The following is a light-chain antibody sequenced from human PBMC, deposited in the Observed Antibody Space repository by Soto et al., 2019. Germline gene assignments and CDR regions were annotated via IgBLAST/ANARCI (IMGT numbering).Light chain of an antibody. CDR1: SGHSNYA. CDR2: LNSDGSH. Sequence: QLVLTQSPSASASLGASVKLTCTLSSGHSNYAIAWHQQQPEKGPRYLMILNSDGSHIKGDGIPDRFSGFSSGAERYLTISSLQSEDEADYYCQSWVTGIVMFGGGTKVTVL. CDR3: QSWVTGIVM. J-gene: IGLJ3*02. V-gene: IGLV4-69*01.